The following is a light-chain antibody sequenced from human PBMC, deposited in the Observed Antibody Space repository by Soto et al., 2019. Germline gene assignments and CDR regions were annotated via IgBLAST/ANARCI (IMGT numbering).Light chain of an antibody. CDR2: WAS. J-gene: IGKJ1*01. CDR3: QQYYSTPPT. Sequence: DIVMTQSPDSLAVSLGERATINCKSSQSVLYSSNNKNYLAWYQQKPGQPPKLLIYWASTRESGVPDRFSGSGSGTDFTLTSSSLQAEDVAVYYCQQYYSTPPTFGQGTKVEL. CDR1: QSVLYSSNNKNY. V-gene: IGKV4-1*01.